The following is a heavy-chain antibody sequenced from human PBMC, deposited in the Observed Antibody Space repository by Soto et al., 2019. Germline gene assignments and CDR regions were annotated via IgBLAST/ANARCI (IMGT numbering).Heavy chain of an antibody. CDR3: ASGLVEYSSSWFDY. Sequence: EVQLVESGGGLVQPGGSLRLSCAASGFTFTGYWMHWVRQAPGKGLVWVSRINSDGSSTNYADSVKGRFTISRDNAKNMVYLQMNSLRAEDTAVYYCASGLVEYSSSWFDYWDQGTPVTVSS. CDR2: INSDGSST. D-gene: IGHD6-13*01. CDR1: GFTFTGYW. J-gene: IGHJ5*01. V-gene: IGHV3-74*01.